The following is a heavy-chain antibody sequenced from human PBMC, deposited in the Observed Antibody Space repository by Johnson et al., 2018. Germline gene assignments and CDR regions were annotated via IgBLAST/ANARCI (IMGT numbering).Heavy chain of an antibody. CDR2: ISYDGSHK. D-gene: IGHD1-14*01. CDR1: GFTFSSYW. Sequence: QVQLQESGGGLVQPGGSLRLSCAASGFTFSSYWMHWVRQAPGKGLEWVTVISYDGSHKYYADSVKGRFTITRDNAKNTLYLQMNSLRAEDTAVYYCAKDRTKYLDVWGKGTTGTVSS. CDR3: AKDRTKYLDV. J-gene: IGHJ6*04. V-gene: IGHV3-30*18.